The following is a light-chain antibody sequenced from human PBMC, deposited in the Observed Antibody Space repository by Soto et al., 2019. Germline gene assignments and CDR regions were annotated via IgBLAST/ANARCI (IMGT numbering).Light chain of an antibody. V-gene: IGKV1-5*01. CDR1: QSINNW. J-gene: IGKJ4*01. Sequence: DIQMTQSPSTLSASVGDRGTITCRASQSINNWLAWYQQKPGKAPKFLIYDASNLESGVPSRFSGSASGTEFPLTIGSLQPDDFATYYCQQYDNYPLTFGGGPRWTS. CDR3: QQYDNYPLT. CDR2: DAS.